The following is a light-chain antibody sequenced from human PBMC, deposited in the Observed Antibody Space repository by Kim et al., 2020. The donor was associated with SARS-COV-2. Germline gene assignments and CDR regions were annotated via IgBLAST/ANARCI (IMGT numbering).Light chain of an antibody. CDR1: EGVTNT. CDR2: GAT. J-gene: IGKJ2*03. V-gene: IGKV3-15*01. Sequence: VSPGETATHSCRAREGVTNTLAWYQQKPGQAPRLLVYGATTRATDIPARFSGSGSGTEFTLTISSLQSEDFAVYYCQQYDNRPPYSFGQGTKLEI. CDR3: QQYDNRPPYS.